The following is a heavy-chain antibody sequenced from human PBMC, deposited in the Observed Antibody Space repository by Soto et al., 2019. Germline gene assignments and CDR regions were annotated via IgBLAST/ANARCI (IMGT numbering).Heavy chain of an antibody. D-gene: IGHD6-19*01. CDR3: ARGSGSSGPRITKGDAFDI. Sequence: VGSLRLSCAASGFTFSSYSMNWVRQARGKGLEWVSSISSSSSYIYYADSVKGRFTISRDNAKNSLYLQMNSLRAEDTAVYYCARGSGSSGPRITKGDAFDIWGQGTMVTVSS. CDR2: ISSSSSYI. V-gene: IGHV3-21*01. J-gene: IGHJ3*02. CDR1: GFTFSSYS.